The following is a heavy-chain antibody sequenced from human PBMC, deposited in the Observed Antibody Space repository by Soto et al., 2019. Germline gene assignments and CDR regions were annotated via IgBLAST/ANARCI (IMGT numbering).Heavy chain of an antibody. CDR3: AVRAAMYGKITMVRGALDY. Sequence: SETLSLTCAVYGGSFSGYYWSWIRQPPGKGLEWIGEINHSGSTNYNPSLKSRVTITVDTSKNQLSLKLSSVTAADTAVYYCAVRAAMYGKITMVRGALDYWGQGTLVTVSS. CDR1: GGSFSGYY. V-gene: IGHV4-34*01. D-gene: IGHD3-10*01. CDR2: INHSGST. J-gene: IGHJ4*02.